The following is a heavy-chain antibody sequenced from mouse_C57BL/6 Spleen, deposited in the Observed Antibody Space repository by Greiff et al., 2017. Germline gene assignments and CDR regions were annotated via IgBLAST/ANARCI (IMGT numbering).Heavy chain of an antibody. CDR1: GFTFSDFY. D-gene: IGHD1-1*01. V-gene: IGHV7-1*01. J-gene: IGHJ4*01. CDR3: ARASYYYGSSDGAMDY. CDR2: SRNKANDYTT. Sequence: EVKLVESGGGLVQSGRSLRLSCATSGFTFSDFYMEWVRQAPGKGLEWIAASRNKANDYTTEYSASVKGRFIVSRDTSQSILYLQMNALRAEDTAIYYCARASYYYGSSDGAMDYWGQGTSVTVSS.